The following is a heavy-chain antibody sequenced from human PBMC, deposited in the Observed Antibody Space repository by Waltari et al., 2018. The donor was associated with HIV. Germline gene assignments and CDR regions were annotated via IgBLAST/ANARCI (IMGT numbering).Heavy chain of an antibody. CDR1: GLTFGSDW. CDR2: IKQDGSEK. J-gene: IGHJ4*02. V-gene: IGHV3-7*01. CDR3: AKGGFYGSGSKVN. Sequence: EVQLVASGGGLVQPGGSLSLSCAAYGLTFGSDWMSWVRQAPGKGLEWVANIKQDGSEKYYVDSVNGRFTISRDNAENSLYLQMNSLRAEDTAVYYCAKGGFYGSGSKVNWGQGTLVTVSS. D-gene: IGHD3-10*01.